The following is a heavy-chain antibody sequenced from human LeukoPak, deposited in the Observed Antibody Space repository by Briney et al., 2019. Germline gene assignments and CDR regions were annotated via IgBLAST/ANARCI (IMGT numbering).Heavy chain of an antibody. D-gene: IGHD1-14*01. CDR2: ISWNSGSI. V-gene: IGHV3-9*01. CDR1: GFTFDDYT. J-gene: IGHJ4*02. Sequence: GGSLRLSCAASGFTFDDYTMHWVRHAPGKGLEWVSGISWNSGSIGYADSVKGRFTISRDNAKNSLYLQMNSLRGDDTALYYCAKDRRNDFDYWGQGTLVTVSS. CDR3: AKDRRNDFDY.